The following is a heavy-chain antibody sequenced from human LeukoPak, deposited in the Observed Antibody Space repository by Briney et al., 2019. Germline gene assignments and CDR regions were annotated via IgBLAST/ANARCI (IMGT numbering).Heavy chain of an antibody. D-gene: IGHD1-7*01. Sequence: ASVKVSCKASGYTFIGYYIRWVRQAPGQGLEWMGWMNPNSGDTNYAQKFQGRVTMTRDTSISTAYMELSRLRSDDTAVYYCSRIYIQDGNCNWGQGTLVTVSS. V-gene: IGHV1-2*02. CDR2: MNPNSGDT. CDR1: GYTFIGYY. J-gene: IGHJ4*02. CDR3: SRIYIQDGNCN.